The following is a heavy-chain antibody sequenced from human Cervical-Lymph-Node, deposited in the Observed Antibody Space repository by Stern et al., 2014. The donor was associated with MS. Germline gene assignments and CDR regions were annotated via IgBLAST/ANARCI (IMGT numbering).Heavy chain of an antibody. CDR2: INVHDANT. CDR3: AVAAAGTSWFDP. V-gene: IGHV1-18*01. J-gene: IGHJ5*02. CDR1: GYTFTSYG. D-gene: IGHD6-13*01. Sequence: VQLEESGGEVKKPGDSVKVSCKASGYTFTSYGISWVRQAPGQGLEWMGWINVHDANTDYAQNLQGRVTMTTDTSTSTAYMELRSLRSDDTALYYCAVAAAGTSWFDPWGQGTLVIVSS.